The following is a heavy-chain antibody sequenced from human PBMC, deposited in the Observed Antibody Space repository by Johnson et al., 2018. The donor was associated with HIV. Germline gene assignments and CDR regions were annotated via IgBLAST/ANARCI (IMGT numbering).Heavy chain of an antibody. CDR2: ISYDGSNK. J-gene: IGHJ3*02. D-gene: IGHD3-10*02. Sequence: VQLVESGGGVVQPGRSLRLSCAASGFTFSSYAIHWVRQAPGKGLEWVAVISYDGSNKYYTDSVKGRFTISRDNSKNTLYLQMNSLRAEDTAVYYCAREVATTFWGWDAFDIWGQGTMVTISS. V-gene: IGHV3-30-3*01. CDR1: GFTFSSYA. CDR3: AREVATTFWGWDAFDI.